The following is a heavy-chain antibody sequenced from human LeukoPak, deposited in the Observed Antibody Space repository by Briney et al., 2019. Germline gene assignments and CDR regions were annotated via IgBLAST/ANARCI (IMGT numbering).Heavy chain of an antibody. CDR3: TTDQGITMVRGVYSYNDY. V-gene: IGHV3-15*01. J-gene: IGHJ4*02. D-gene: IGHD3-10*01. CDR2: IKSKTDGGTT. Sequence: PGGSLRLSCAASGFTFSSHDINWVRQAPGKGLEWVGRIKSKTDGGTTDYAAPVKGRFTISRDDSKNTLYLQMNSLKTEDTAVYYCTTDQGITMVRGVYSYNDYWGQGTLVTVSS. CDR1: GFTFSSHD.